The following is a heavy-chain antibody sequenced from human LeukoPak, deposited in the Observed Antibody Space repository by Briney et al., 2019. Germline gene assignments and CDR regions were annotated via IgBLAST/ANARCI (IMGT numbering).Heavy chain of an antibody. D-gene: IGHD6-19*01. CDR2: ISGSGGST. J-gene: IGHJ4*02. V-gene: IGHV3-23*01. CDR1: GFTFSSYA. CDR3: ANVRYSSGWYTYSPDY. Sequence: GGSLRLSCAASGFTFSSYAMSWVRQAPGKGLEWVSAISGSGGSTYYADSVKGRFTISRDNSKNTLYLQMNSLRAEDTAVYYCANVRYSSGWYTYSPDYWGQGTLVTVSS.